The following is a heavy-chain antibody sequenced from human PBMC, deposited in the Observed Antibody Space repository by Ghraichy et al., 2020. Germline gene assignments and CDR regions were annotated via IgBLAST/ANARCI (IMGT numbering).Heavy chain of an antibody. CDR1: GGSISSSSYY. J-gene: IGHJ3*02. CDR3: ARESVAVGGSGKGAFDI. V-gene: IGHV4-39*07. D-gene: IGHD6-19*01. CDR2: IYYSGTT. Sequence: SETLSLTCTVSGGSISSSSYYWGWIRQPPGKGLEWIGSIYYSGTTYYNPSLKSRVAISVDTSKNQFSLKLSSVTAADTAVYYCARESVAVGGSGKGAFDIWGQGTMVTVSS.